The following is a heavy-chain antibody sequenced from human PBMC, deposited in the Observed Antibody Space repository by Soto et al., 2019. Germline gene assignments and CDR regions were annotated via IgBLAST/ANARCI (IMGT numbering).Heavy chain of an antibody. CDR2: INPSGGST. V-gene: IGHV1-46*01. CDR1: GYTFTSYY. D-gene: IGHD4-4*01. Sequence: ASVKVSCKASGYTFTSYYMHWVRQAPGQGLEWMGIINPSGGSTSYAQKFQGRVTMTRDASTSTVYMELSSLRSEDTAVYYCARARIMTTVTTVFGYWGQGTLVTVSS. CDR3: ARARIMTTVTTVFGY. J-gene: IGHJ4*02.